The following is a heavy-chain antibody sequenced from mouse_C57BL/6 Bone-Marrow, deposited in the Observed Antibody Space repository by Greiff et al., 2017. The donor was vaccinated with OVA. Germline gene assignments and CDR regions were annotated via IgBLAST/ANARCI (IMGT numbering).Heavy chain of an antibody. Sequence: QVQLQQSGAEVVRPGASVKLSCKASGYTFTDHYINWVTQRPGQGLEWIARIYPGSGNTYYNEKFKGKATLTAAKSSNTAYMQLSSLTSEDSAVYFGAREDCYFFENWGQGTTLTVSS. CDR3: AREDCYFFEN. V-gene: IGHV1-76*01. J-gene: IGHJ2*01. CDR2: IYPGSGNT. CDR1: GYTFTDHY.